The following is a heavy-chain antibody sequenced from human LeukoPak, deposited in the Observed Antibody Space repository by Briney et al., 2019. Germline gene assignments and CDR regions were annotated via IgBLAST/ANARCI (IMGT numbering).Heavy chain of an antibody. V-gene: IGHV3-23*01. CDR3: SKWKAIVLVPAARSPIDY. CDR2: ISGSGVTT. D-gene: IGHD2-2*01. Sequence: GGSLRLSCAASGFTFSNYGMSWVRQAPGKGLEWVSAISGSGVTTYYADSVKGRFTISRDNSKHTLYLQMNSLRAEDAAVYYCSKWKAIVLVPAARSPIDYWGQGTLVTVSS. CDR1: GFTFSNYG. J-gene: IGHJ4*02.